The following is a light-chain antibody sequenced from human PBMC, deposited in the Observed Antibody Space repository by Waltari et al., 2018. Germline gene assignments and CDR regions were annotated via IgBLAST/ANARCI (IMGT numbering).Light chain of an antibody. CDR1: QRVSNN. V-gene: IGKV3D-15*01. CDR2: GAS. CDR3: HQYNRWPRT. J-gene: IGKJ1*01. Sequence: EIVMTQSPATLSVSPGERATLSCRASQRVSNNLAWYQQKPGQTPRLLIYGASIRATGIPARFSGSGSGTEFTLTISSLQSEDFAVYYCHQYNRWPRTFGQGTKVEIK.